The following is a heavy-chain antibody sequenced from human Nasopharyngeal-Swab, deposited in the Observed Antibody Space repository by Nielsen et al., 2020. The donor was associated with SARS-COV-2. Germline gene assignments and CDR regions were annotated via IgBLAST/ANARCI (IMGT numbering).Heavy chain of an antibody. CDR1: GYSFSTYW. D-gene: IGHD3-9*01. J-gene: IGHJ6*03. CDR3: ARLRFHWLLGYYYYYMDV. Sequence: GESLKISCRGSGYSFSTYWIAWVRQMPGKGLEWMGVIYPGDSDTRYRPPFQCRVTISAAQAMNTAYLQWDSLQASDTAIYYCARLRFHWLLGYYYYYMDVWGTGTTVTVSS. CDR2: IYPGDSDT. V-gene: IGHV5-51*01.